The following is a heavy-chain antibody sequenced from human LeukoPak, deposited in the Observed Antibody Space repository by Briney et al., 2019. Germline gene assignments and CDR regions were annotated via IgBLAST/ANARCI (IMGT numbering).Heavy chain of an antibody. CDR3: ARGPKCTNGVCPPYYYYYGMDV. Sequence: ASVKVSCKASGGTFSSYAISWVRQVPGQGLEWMGGIIPIFGTANYAQKFQGRVTITADESTSTAYMELSSLRSEDTAVYYCARGPKCTNGVCPPYYYYYGMDVWGQGTTVTVSS. V-gene: IGHV1-69*01. J-gene: IGHJ6*02. CDR1: GGTFSSYA. D-gene: IGHD2-8*01. CDR2: IIPIFGTA.